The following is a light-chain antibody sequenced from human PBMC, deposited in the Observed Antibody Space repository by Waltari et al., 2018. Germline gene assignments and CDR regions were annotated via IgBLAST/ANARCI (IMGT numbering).Light chain of an antibody. J-gene: IGKJ2*01. CDR2: DAS. CDR3: QQYDHLPYT. V-gene: IGKV1-33*01. CDR1: QDISNY. Sequence: DIQMTQSPSSLSASVGDRVTITCQASQDISNYLHWHQQKPGKAPKVLIYDASNLERGVQPRFSGSGAVKDFTFTISSLQPEDIATYYCQQYDHLPYTFGQGTKLEI.